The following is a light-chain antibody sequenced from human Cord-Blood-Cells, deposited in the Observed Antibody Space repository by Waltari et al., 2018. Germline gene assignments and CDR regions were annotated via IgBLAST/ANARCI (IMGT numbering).Light chain of an antibody. V-gene: IGKV3-20*01. CDR1: QSVSSSY. Sequence: ELVLTQSLGPLSLSPGERATLSCRASQSVSSSYLAWYQQKPGQAPRLLIYGASSRATGIPDRFSGSGSGTDFTLTISRLEPEDFAVYYCQQYGSSPTFGQGTKVEIK. CDR2: GAS. CDR3: QQYGSSPT. J-gene: IGKJ1*01.